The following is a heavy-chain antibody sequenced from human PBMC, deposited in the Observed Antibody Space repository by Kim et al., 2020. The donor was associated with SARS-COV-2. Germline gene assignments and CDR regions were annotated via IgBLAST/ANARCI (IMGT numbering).Heavy chain of an antibody. D-gene: IGHD3-10*01. J-gene: IGHJ4*02. Sequence: GGSLRLSCAASGFTFSSYGMHWVRQAPGKGLEWVADISYDGSNKYYADSVKGRFTISRDNSKNTLYLQMNSLRAEDTAVYYCAKDLFYYYGSGNQFSWGQGTLVTVSS. CDR2: ISYDGSNK. CDR1: GFTFSSYG. V-gene: IGHV3-30*18. CDR3: AKDLFYYYGSGNQFS.